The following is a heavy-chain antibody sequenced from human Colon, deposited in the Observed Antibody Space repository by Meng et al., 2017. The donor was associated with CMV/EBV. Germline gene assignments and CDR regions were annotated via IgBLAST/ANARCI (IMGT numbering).Heavy chain of an antibody. D-gene: IGHD3-16*01. CDR3: ARGGSLHFYVSNAFDV. J-gene: IGHJ3*01. Sequence: ASVKVSCKASGYTFTSYGISWVRQAPGQGLEWMGWISADNGNTNYAQKLQGRVTMTTDTSTSTAYMELRSLRSDDTAVYHCARGGSLHFYVSNAFDVWGQGTMVTVSS. CDR1: GYTFTSYG. V-gene: IGHV1-18*01. CDR2: ISADNGNT.